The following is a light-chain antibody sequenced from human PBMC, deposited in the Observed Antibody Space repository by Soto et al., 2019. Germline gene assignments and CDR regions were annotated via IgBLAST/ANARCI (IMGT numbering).Light chain of an antibody. Sequence: DIQMTQSPSSVSASVGDRVTITCRASRGVSKWLAWYQQKPGKAPKLLIYDGSVLHTGVPSRFSVSGSGTDFTLTISSLQPEDFPTYYCQHANSFPFTFGPGTKLDIK. CDR1: RGVSKW. J-gene: IGKJ3*01. CDR2: DGS. CDR3: QHANSFPFT. V-gene: IGKV1-12*01.